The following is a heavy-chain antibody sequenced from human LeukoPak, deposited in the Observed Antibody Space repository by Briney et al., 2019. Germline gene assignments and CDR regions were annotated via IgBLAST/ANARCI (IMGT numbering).Heavy chain of an antibody. CDR2: ISAYNGNT. D-gene: IGHD3-3*01. CDR1: GYTFTSYG. Sequence: GASVKVSCKASGYTFTSYGISWVRQAPGQGLEWMGWISAYNGNTNYAQKLQGRVTMTTGTSTSTAYMELRSLRSDDTAVYCCARYHDYDFWSGNWLDPWGQGTLVTVSS. V-gene: IGHV1-18*01. J-gene: IGHJ5*02. CDR3: ARYHDYDFWSGNWLDP.